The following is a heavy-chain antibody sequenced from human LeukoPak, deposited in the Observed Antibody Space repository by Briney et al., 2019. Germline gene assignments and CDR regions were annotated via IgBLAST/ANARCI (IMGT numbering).Heavy chain of an antibody. Sequence: GGSLRLSCAASGFTFSSYTMHWVRQAPGKGLEWVAVTSYDGSNRYYADSVKGRFTISRDNSKNTLYLQMDSLGAEDTAVYYCARDRLQTGYCSGGSCSPPLHWGQGTLVTVSS. CDR3: ARDRLQTGYCSGGSCSPPLH. V-gene: IGHV3-30*04. CDR1: GFTFSSYT. D-gene: IGHD2-15*01. J-gene: IGHJ1*01. CDR2: TSYDGSNR.